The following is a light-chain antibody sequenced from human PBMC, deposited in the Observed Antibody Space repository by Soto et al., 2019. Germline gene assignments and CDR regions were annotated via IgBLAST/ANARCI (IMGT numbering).Light chain of an antibody. CDR1: QSVSSN. CDR2: GAS. CDR3: QQYNNWPPKT. V-gene: IGKV3-15*01. Sequence: EIVMKQSPATLSVSPGKRATLSCGASQSVSSNLAWYQQKPGQAPRLLIYGASTRATGIPARFSGSGSGTEFTLTICVLHFEDFAVYYCQQYNNWPPKTFGQGTKVDIK. J-gene: IGKJ1*01.